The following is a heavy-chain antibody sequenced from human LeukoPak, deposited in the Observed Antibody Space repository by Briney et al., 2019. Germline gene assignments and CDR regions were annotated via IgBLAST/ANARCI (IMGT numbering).Heavy chain of an antibody. V-gene: IGHV3-23*01. Sequence: AGGSLRLSCVASGLRFRSYAMNWVRQAPGKGLECISTISDDSSFTYYADSVKGRSAISRDDSKNTLYLQMNSLRAEDTAVYYCIRGSIVGATTLFPFTYWGQGTLVTVSS. D-gene: IGHD1-26*01. CDR1: GLRFRSYA. CDR3: IRGSIVGATTLFPFTY. CDR2: ISDDSSFT. J-gene: IGHJ4*02.